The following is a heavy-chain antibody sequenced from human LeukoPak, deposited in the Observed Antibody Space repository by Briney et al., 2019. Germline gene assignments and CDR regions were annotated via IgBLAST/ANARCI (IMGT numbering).Heavy chain of an antibody. Sequence: SETLSLTCTVSGASISSSRSFWGWIRQPPGKGLEWIGEINHSGSTNYNPSLKSRVTISVDTSKNQFSLKLSSVTAADTAVYYCARHLIAAAGASFDYWGQGTLVTVSS. V-gene: IGHV4-39*01. CDR2: INHSGST. D-gene: IGHD6-13*01. CDR1: GASISSSRSF. CDR3: ARHLIAAAGASFDY. J-gene: IGHJ4*02.